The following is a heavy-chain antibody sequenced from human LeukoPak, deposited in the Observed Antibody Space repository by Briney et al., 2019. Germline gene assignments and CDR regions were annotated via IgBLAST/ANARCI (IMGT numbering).Heavy chain of an antibody. V-gene: IGHV3-48*01. CDR3: ARESEGGTTIDF. CDR2: ISNSRSTI. J-gene: IGHJ4*02. CDR1: GFTFSRYS. D-gene: IGHD1-1*01. Sequence: GGSLRLSCAASGFTFSRYSINWVRQAPGKGLEWVSYISNSRSTIYYANSVKGRFTISRDNANNSLFLQMNSLRGEDTAVYYCARESEGGTTIDFWGQGTLVTVSS.